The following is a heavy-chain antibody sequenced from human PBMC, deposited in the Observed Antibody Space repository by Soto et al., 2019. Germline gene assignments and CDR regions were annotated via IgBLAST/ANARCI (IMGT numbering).Heavy chain of an antibody. V-gene: IGHV3-74*01. CDR3: VRGIPGHYGSDV. J-gene: IGHJ3*01. CDR2: IKGDVSTM. Sequence: EVQLVESGGGLVQAGESLRLSCEASGFTFSNYWMHWVRQVPGKGLVWVSRIKGDVSTMNYADSVKGRFTISRDNAKNTVFLQMDRLGAEDTALYYCVRGIPGHYGSDVWCQGRMVTVSS. D-gene: IGHD3-10*01. CDR1: GFTFSNYW.